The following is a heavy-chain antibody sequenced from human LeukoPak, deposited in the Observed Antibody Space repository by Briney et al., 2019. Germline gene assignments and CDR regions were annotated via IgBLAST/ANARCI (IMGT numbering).Heavy chain of an antibody. CDR1: GFTFSSYE. Sequence: GGSLRLSCAASGFTFSSYEMNWVRQAPGKGLEWVSYISSSGSTIYYADSVKGRFTISRDNAKNSLYLQMNSLRAGDTAVYYCARDPGYCSSTSCSSRPYYFDYWGQGTLVTVSS. CDR3: ARDPGYCSSTSCSSRPYYFDY. D-gene: IGHD2-2*01. J-gene: IGHJ4*02. CDR2: ISSSGSTI. V-gene: IGHV3-48*03.